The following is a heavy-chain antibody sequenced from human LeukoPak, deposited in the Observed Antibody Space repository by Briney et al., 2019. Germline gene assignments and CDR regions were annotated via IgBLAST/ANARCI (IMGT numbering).Heavy chain of an antibody. Sequence: PSETLSLTCTVSGGSISSGGYYWCWIRQPPGKGLEWIGYIYHSGSTYYNPSLKSRVTISVARSTNQFSLKLSSVTAADTAVYYCARDRSEPNTYYYDRSGYSYWYFDLWGRGTLVTVSS. CDR3: ARDRSEPNTYYYDRSGYSYWYFDL. J-gene: IGHJ2*01. CDR2: IYHSGST. V-gene: IGHV4-30-2*01. D-gene: IGHD3-22*01. CDR1: GGSISSGGYY.